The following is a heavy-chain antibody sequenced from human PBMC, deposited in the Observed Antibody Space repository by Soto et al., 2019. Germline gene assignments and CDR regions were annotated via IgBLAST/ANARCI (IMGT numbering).Heavy chain of an antibody. CDR1: GGTFSSYA. D-gene: IGHD3-3*01. J-gene: IGHJ4*02. CDR3: ARAAATYYDFWSGYQRDY. V-gene: IGHV1-69*13. CDR2: IIPIFGTA. Sequence: GASVKVSCKASGGTFSSYAISWVRQAPGQGLEWMGGIIPIFGTANYAQKFQGRVTITADESTSTAYMELSSLRSEDTAVYYCARAAATYYDFWSGYQRDYWGQGTMGTVSA.